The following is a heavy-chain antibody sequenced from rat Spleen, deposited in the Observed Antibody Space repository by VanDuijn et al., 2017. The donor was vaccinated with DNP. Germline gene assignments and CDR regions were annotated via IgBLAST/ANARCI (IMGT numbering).Heavy chain of an antibody. J-gene: IGHJ3*01. CDR1: GFSLISYG. V-gene: IGHV2S12*01. CDR3: TRVWIRGPFAY. Sequence: QVQLKESGPGLVQPSQTLSLTCAVSGFSLISYGVSWVSQPPGKGLEWIAGITSGGSTFYNSVFKSRLSISRDTSKIQVFLKMNSLQTEDTAVYFCTRVWIRGPFAYWGQGTLVTVSS. D-gene: IGHD4-3*01. CDR2: ITSGGST.